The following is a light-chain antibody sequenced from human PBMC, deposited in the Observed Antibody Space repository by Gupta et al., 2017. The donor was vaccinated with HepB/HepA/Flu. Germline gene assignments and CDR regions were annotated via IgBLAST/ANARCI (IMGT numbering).Light chain of an antibody. V-gene: IGKV1-5*03. CDR3: QEYRASSRT. CDR1: QSISNW. Sequence: DIQMTQSPSTLSASVGDRVTITCRASQSISNWLAWYQQKPGKAPNLLIYKASNLESGVPSRFSGSGSGTEFTLTISSLQPDDFATYYCQEYRASSRTFGEGTKVEIK. J-gene: IGKJ1*01. CDR2: KAS.